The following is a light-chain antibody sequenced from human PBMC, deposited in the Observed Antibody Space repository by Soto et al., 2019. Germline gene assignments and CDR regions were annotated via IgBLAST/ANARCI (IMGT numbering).Light chain of an antibody. J-gene: IGKJ4*01. V-gene: IGKV1-33*01. Sequence: QMTESQSPVFAGEGGRGKMTSQATQDINIYLNWYQQKPGKAPNLLIYDASNLEIGVPSRFSGCGSGTHFTFTIRSLQTEDIGTYYCQQYDILPITFGRGTKVDIK. CDR2: DAS. CDR1: QDINIY. CDR3: QQYDILPIT.